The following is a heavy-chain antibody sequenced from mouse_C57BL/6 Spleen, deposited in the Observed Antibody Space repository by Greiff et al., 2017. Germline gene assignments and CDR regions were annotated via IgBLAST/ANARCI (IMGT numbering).Heavy chain of an antibody. D-gene: IGHD1-1*01. J-gene: IGHJ4*01. CDR2: ISSGGDYI. CDR1: GFTFSSYA. Sequence: EVKVVESGEGLVKPGGSLKLSCAASGFTFSSYAMSWVRQTPEKRLEWVAYISSGGDYIYYADTVKGRFTISRDNARNTPYLQMSSLKSEDTAMYYCTRDEDGSSYAMDYWGQGTSVTVSS. CDR3: TRDEDGSSYAMDY. V-gene: IGHV5-9-1*02.